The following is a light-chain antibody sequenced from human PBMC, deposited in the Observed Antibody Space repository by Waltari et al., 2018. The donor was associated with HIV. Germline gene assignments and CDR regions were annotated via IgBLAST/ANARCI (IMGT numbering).Light chain of an antibody. CDR3: QVWDSSSDLV. Sequence: SYVLTQPPSVSVAPGQTARITCGGNNIGSKSVHWYQQKPGQAPVLVVYDDSDRPSGIPGGFSGANSGNTATLTISRVEAGDEADYYCQVWDSSSDLVFGGGTKLTVL. J-gene: IGLJ3*02. V-gene: IGLV3-21*02. CDR2: DDS. CDR1: NIGSKS.